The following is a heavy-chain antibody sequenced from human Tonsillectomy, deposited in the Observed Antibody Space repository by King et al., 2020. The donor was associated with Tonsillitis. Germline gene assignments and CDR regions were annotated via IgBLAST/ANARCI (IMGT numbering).Heavy chain of an antibody. V-gene: IGHV3-23*04. CDR3: AKDSVLRYFDWLHFDAFDI. Sequence: VQLVESGGGLVQPGGSLRLSCAASGFSISGYAMSWVRQAPGKGLEWVSAISGSGGSTYYADSVKGRFTISRDNSKNTLYLQMNSLRAEDTAVYYCAKDSVLRYFDWLHFDAFDIGGQGTMVTVSS. J-gene: IGHJ3*02. D-gene: IGHD3-9*01. CDR2: ISGSGGST. CDR1: GFSISGYA.